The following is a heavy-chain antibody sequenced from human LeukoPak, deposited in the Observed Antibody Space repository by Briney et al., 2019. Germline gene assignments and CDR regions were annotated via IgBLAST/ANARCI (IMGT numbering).Heavy chain of an antibody. D-gene: IGHD2-2*01. V-gene: IGHV4-39*01. CDR2: IYYSGST. CDR3: ARPDCSSTSCHHYPDAFDI. J-gene: IGHJ3*02. CDR1: GGSISSSSYY. Sequence: SETLSLTCTVSGGSISSSSYYWGWIRQPPGKGLEWIGSIYYSGSTYYNPSLKSRVTISVDTSKNQFSLKLSSVTAADTAVYYCARPDCSSTSCHHYPDAFDIWGQGTMVTVSS.